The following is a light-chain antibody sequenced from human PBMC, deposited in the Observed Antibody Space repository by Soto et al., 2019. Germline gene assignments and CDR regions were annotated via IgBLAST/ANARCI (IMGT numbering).Light chain of an antibody. Sequence: QSALTQPPSASGSRGQSVTISCTGTSSDVGSYNYVSWYQQHPGKAPKLMIYEVSKRPSGVPDRFSGSKSGNTASLTVSGLQAEDEAEYYCSAYAGSTTLFGGGTKVTVL. J-gene: IGLJ2*01. CDR1: SSDVGSYNY. CDR3: SAYAGSTTL. CDR2: EVS. V-gene: IGLV2-8*01.